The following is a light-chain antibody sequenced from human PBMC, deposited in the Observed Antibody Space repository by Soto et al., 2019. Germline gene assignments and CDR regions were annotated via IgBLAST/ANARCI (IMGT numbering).Light chain of an antibody. Sequence: QSVRTQPASVSGSPGRSVASACTGPRSDIGESNFISWYQHSPGKAPRLLIYEVNNRPSGVSKRFSGSKAGNTASLTISGLLDDDEADYFCASFRSGTILVFGSGTKVTVL. CDR2: EVN. V-gene: IGLV2-14*01. CDR1: RSDIGESNF. CDR3: ASFRSGTILV. J-gene: IGLJ1*01.